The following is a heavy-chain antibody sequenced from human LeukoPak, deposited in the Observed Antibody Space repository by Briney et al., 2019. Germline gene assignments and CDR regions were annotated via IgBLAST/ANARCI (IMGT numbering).Heavy chain of an antibody. V-gene: IGHV6-1*01. J-gene: IGHJ4*02. CDR1: GDSVSSNSAA. Sequence: SQTLSLTCALSGDSVSSNSAAWNWIRQSPSRGLEWLGRTFYRSKWSNDYAESVKSRITISPDTSKNQFSLQLNSVTPQDTAVYYSARDPSFPYSGNYQLYFDYWGQGALVTVSS. CDR2: TFYRSKWSN. CDR3: ARDPSFPYSGNYQLYFDY. D-gene: IGHD1-26*01.